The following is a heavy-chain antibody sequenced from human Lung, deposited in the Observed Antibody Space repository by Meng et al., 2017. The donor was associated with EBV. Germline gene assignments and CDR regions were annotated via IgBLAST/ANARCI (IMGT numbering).Heavy chain of an antibody. CDR2: INTNNGNT. J-gene: IGHJ4*02. CDR3: ARFVVGGFDF. D-gene: IGHD1-26*01. CDR1: GYSFTNKA. Sequence: QVQLVQSGPGLKEPAPSVTVSCTDSGYSFTNKALNWMRNGPGPASRWKGWINTNNGNTSYDQGLTRGFVLMLDNSVTTTYLHISSLKAEDPAVYSCARFVVGGFDFWGQGTLVTVSS. V-gene: IGHV7-4-1*02.